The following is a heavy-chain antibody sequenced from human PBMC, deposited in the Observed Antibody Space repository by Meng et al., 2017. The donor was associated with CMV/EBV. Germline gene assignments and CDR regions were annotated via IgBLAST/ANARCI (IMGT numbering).Heavy chain of an antibody. CDR2: IYYSGST. V-gene: IGHV4-59*01. Sequence: GSLRLSCTVSGDSISSYYWSWIRQPPGKGLEWIGYIYYSGSTYYKPSLKSRVTISLDTSKNQFSLKLISVTAADTAVYYCARVYRDDYVWGSYRDYYYGMDGGGKG. CDR1: GDSISSYY. J-gene: IGHJ6*04. D-gene: IGHD3-16*02. CDR3: ARVYRDDYVWGSYRDYYYGMDG.